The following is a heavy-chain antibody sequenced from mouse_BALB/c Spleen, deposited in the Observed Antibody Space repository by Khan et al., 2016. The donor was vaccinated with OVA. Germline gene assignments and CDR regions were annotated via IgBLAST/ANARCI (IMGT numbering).Heavy chain of an antibody. V-gene: IGHV2-2*01. J-gene: IGHJ1*01. CDR1: GFSLTSYG. CDR3: ARGNGYYVWYFDV. CDR2: IWSGGNT. Sequence: QVQLKQSGPGLVQPSQSLSITCTVSGFSLTSYGVHWVRQSPGKGLEWLGVIWSGGNTDYNAAFISRLSISKDNSKSQVFFKMNSLQADDTAIYFWARGNGYYVWYFDVWGAGTTVTVSS. D-gene: IGHD2-3*01.